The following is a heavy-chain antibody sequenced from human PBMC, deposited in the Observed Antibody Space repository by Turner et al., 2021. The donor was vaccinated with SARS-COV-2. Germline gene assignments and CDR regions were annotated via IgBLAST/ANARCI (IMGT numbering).Heavy chain of an antibody. CDR1: GGPISIGGYY. V-gene: IGHV4-31*03. Sequence: QVQLQESGPGLVKPSQTLSPTCTVSGGPISIGGYYWSWIRQHPGKGLEWIGYIYYSGSTYYNPSLKSRVTISVDTSKNQFSLKLSSVTAADTAVYYCARDYGGNSNYFDYWGQGTLVTVSS. CDR3: ARDYGGNSNYFDY. D-gene: IGHD4-17*01. CDR2: IYYSGST. J-gene: IGHJ4*02.